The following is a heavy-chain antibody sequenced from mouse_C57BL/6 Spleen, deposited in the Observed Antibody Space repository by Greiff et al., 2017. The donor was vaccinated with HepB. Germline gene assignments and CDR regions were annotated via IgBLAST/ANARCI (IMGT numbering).Heavy chain of an antibody. V-gene: IGHV5-17*01. CDR3: ARGLPQYYYAMDY. CDR1: GFTFSDYG. CDR2: ISSGSSTI. J-gene: IGHJ4*01. D-gene: IGHD3-1*01. Sequence: EVHLVESGGGLVKPGGSLKLSCAASGFTFSDYGMHWVRQAPEKGLEWVAYISSGSSTIYYADTVKGRFTISRDNAKNTLFLQMTSLRSEDTAMYYCARGLPQYYYAMDYWGQGTSVTVSS.